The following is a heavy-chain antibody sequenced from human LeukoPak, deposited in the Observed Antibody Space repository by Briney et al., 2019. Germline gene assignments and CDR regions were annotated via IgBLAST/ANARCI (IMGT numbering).Heavy chain of an antibody. V-gene: IGHV3-30*02. J-gene: IGHJ4*02. CDR2: IRHDGGNQ. CDR1: GYDFTLYD. Sequence: PGGSLRLSCAESGYDFTLYDMHWVRQAPGKGLEWVAFIRHDGGNQYYADSVRGRFTISRDNSKNTLYLQMNSLRTEDTAIYYCATVKRLEYYFDYWGQGTLITVSS. CDR3: ATVKRLEYYFDY. D-gene: IGHD1-1*01.